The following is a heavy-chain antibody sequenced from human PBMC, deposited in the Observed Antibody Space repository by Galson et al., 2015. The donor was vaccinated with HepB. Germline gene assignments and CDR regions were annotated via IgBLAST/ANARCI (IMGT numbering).Heavy chain of an antibody. CDR1: GFSFSRYS. CDR3: ARDDSYAFDI. J-gene: IGHJ3*02. CDR2: IRSNGFM. V-gene: IGHV3-48*01. D-gene: IGHD2-21*02. Sequence: SLRLSCATSGFSFSRYSINWVRQAPGKGLEWISYIRSNGFMWYGDSVKGRFTISWGNAQNSLYLEMSSLRADDTAVYFCARDDSYAFDIWGQGTMVTVSS.